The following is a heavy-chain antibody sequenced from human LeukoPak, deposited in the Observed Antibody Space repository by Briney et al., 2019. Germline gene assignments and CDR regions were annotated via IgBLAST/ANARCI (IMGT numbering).Heavy chain of an antibody. D-gene: IGHD3-16*01. CDR3: ARVGGFAFDI. CDR2: IWYDGSDK. Sequence: GGPLRLSCAASGFTFSSYGMHWVRQAPGKGLEWVAFIWYDGSDKYYADSVKGRFTISRDNSKNTLYLQMNSLRAEDTAVYYCARVGGFAFDIWGQGTMVTVSS. V-gene: IGHV3-33*01. CDR1: GFTFSSYG. J-gene: IGHJ3*02.